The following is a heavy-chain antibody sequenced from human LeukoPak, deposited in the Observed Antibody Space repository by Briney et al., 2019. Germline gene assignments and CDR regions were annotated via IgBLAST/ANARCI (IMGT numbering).Heavy chain of an antibody. J-gene: IGHJ4*02. CDR3: ARDIAVGSAFDY. D-gene: IGHD2-15*01. Sequence: PSQTLSLTCTVSGGSVSNGHYYWSWIRQPPGKGLEWIGYISYSGSTYYNPSLKSRVTISVDTSKNQFSLKLSSVTAADTVVYYCARDIAVGSAFDYWGQGTLSPSPQ. CDR2: ISYSGST. V-gene: IGHV4-30-4*01. CDR1: GGSVSNGHYY.